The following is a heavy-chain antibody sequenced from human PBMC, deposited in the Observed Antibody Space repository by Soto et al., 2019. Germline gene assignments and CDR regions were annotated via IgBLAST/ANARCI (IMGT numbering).Heavy chain of an antibody. CDR2: IYFTGAT. CDR1: GGSISSGTSY. V-gene: IGHV4-31*03. D-gene: IGHD2-21*02. Sequence: QMPLQESGPGLVKPSQTLSLTCNVSGGSISSGTSYWTWIRQHPGEGLEWIGHIYFTGATYSNPSLRSRLTMSVDTSKNQFSLKLTSVTAADTATYYCASIPRRGYSYGIDYWGQGTLVTVSS. J-gene: IGHJ4*02. CDR3: ASIPRRGYSYGIDY.